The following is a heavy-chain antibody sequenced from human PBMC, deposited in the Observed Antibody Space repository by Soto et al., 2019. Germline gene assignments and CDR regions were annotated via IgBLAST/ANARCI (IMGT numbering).Heavy chain of an antibody. D-gene: IGHD1-26*01. J-gene: IGHJ4*02. CDR1: GGSVSSGSYY. Sequence: QVQLQESGPGLVKPSETLSLTCTVSGGSVSSGSYYWSWIRQPPGKGLEWIGYIYYSGSTKYNPSRKSRVTMSVDTSKNQFSLKLSSVTAADMAVYYCARAGLGDGSDYWGQGTLVTVSS. CDR2: IYYSGST. CDR3: ARAGLGDGSDY. V-gene: IGHV4-61*01.